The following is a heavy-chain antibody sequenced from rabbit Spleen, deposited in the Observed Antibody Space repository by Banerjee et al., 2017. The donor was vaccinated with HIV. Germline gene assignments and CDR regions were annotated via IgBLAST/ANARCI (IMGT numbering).Heavy chain of an antibody. CDR2: AYAGSSGST. Sequence: QEQLKETGGGLVQPGGSLTLSCKASGIDLMSNAMSWVRQAPGKGLEWVACAYAGSSGSTYSATWAKGRFTISKTSSTTVTLQMTSLTAADTATYFCARDTSSSFSSYGMDLWGPGTLVTVS. D-gene: IGHD1-1*01. CDR1: GIDLMSNA. CDR3: ARDTSSSFSSYGMDL. V-gene: IGHV1S45*01. J-gene: IGHJ6*01.